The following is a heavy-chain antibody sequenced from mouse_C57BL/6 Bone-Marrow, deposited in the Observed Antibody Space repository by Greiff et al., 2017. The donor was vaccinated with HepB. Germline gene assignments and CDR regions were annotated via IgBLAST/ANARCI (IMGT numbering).Heavy chain of an antibody. Sequence: EVQRVESGGDLVRPGGSLKLSCAASGFTFSTSGMSWVRQTPDKRLEWVATINTGGTYTYYADSVRGRFTISKYSAKNTLFLLMSSLRSEDSGIYYCSRDRFDYYFDYWGQGTTLTVSS. CDR2: INTGGTYT. V-gene: IGHV5-6*01. CDR1: GFTFSTSG. CDR3: SRDRFDYYFDY. D-gene: IGHD2-14*01. J-gene: IGHJ2*01.